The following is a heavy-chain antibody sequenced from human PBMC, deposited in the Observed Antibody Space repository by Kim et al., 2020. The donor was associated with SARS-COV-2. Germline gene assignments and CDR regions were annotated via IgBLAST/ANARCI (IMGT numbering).Heavy chain of an antibody. J-gene: IGHJ4*02. D-gene: IGHD2-2*01. CDR3: ARDIVVVPAAMGPDY. Sequence: ASVKVSCKASGYTFTSYYMHWVRQAPGQGFEWMGIINPSGGSTSYAQKFQGRVTMTRDTSTSTVYMELSSLRSEDTAVYYCARDIVVVPAAMGPDYWGRGTLVTVSS. CDR1: GYTFTSYY. CDR2: INPSGGST. V-gene: IGHV1-46*01.